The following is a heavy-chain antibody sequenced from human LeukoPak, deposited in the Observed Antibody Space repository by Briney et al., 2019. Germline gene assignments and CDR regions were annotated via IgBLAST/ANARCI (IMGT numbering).Heavy chain of an antibody. CDR1: GGSISSYY. CDR3: ARGSIFGVVDAFDI. Sequence: SETLSLTCTVSGGSISSYYWSWIRQPPGKGLEWIGYIYYSGSTNYNHSLKSRVTISVDTSKNQFSLKLSSVTAADTAVYYCARGSIFGVVDAFDIWGQGTMVTVSS. J-gene: IGHJ3*02. D-gene: IGHD3-3*01. CDR2: IYYSGST. V-gene: IGHV4-59*01.